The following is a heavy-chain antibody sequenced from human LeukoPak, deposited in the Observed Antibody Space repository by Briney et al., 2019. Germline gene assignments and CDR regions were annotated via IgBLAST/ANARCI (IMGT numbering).Heavy chain of an antibody. D-gene: IGHD6-13*01. J-gene: IGHJ4*02. CDR1: GGSISSSSYF. V-gene: IGHV4-39*07. Sequence: SETLSLTCTVSGGSISSSSYFWGWIRQPPGKGLEWIGNMYYGGSTYYKPSLKSRITISGDTSKSQFSLKLRSVTAADTAVYYCARAAGYSSSWYSDAFDYWGQGTLVTVSS. CDR2: MYYGGST. CDR3: ARAAGYSSSWYSDAFDY.